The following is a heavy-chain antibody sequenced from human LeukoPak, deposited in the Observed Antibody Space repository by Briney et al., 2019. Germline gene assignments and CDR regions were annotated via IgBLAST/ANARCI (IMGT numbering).Heavy chain of an antibody. V-gene: IGHV1-18*01. CDR1: GYTFTSYG. Sequence: ASVKVSCKASGYTFTSYGISWVRQAPGQGLEWMGWISAYNGNTNYAQKLQGRVTMTTDTSTSTAYMELRSLRSDDTAVYYCARARGVDDYCDYYYYYMDVWGKGTTVTVSS. D-gene: IGHD4-17*01. CDR3: ARARGVDDYCDYYYYYMDV. J-gene: IGHJ6*03. CDR2: ISAYNGNT.